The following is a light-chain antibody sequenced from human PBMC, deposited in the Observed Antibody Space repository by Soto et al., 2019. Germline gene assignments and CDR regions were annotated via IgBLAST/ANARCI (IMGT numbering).Light chain of an antibody. CDR3: QQYNNWPRT. CDR1: QSVSSN. Sequence: EIVMTQFPATLSVSPGERATLSCRASQSVSSNLAWYQQKPGQAPRLLIYGASIRATGIPARFSGSGSGTEFTLTISSLQSEDFAVYYCQQYNNWPRTFGGGTKVEIK. CDR2: GAS. J-gene: IGKJ4*01. V-gene: IGKV3D-15*01.